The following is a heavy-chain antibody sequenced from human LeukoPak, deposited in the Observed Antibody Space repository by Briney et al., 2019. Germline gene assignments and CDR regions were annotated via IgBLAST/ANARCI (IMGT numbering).Heavy chain of an antibody. CDR2: IYYSGST. Sequence: SETLSLTCAVYGGSFSNYYWGWIRQPPGKGLEWIGSIYYSGSTYYNPPLKSRVTISVDTSKNQFSLKLSSVTAADTAVYYCARVRGGTYNHYFDYWGQGTLVTVSS. D-gene: IGHD5-24*01. J-gene: IGHJ4*02. V-gene: IGHV4-39*07. CDR1: GGSFSNYY. CDR3: ARVRGGTYNHYFDY.